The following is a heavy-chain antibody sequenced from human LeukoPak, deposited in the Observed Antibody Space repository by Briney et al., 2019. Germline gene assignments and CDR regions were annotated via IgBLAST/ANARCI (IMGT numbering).Heavy chain of an antibody. V-gene: IGHV3-7*03. CDR1: GFTFSTYW. Sequence: GGSLRLSCAVSGFTFSTYWMSWVRQAPGKGLEWVANIKQDGSEKYYVDSVKGRFTISRDNAKNSLYLQMNSLRAEDTAVYYCAREDYDFWSGYYKHFDPWGQGTLVTVSS. CDR2: IKQDGSEK. CDR3: AREDYDFWSGYYKHFDP. J-gene: IGHJ5*02. D-gene: IGHD3-3*01.